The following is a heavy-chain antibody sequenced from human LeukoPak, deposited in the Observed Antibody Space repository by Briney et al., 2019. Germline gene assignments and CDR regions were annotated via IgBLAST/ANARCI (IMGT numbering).Heavy chain of an antibody. D-gene: IGHD2-2*01. CDR1: GGSISSYY. CDR3: ARASSTSLWGAFDI. J-gene: IGHJ3*02. V-gene: IGHV4-59*12. Sequence: PSETLSLTCTVSGGSISSYYWSWIRQPPGKGLEWIGYIYYSGSTNYNPSLKSRVTISVDTSKNQFSLKLSSVTAADTAVYYCARASSTSLWGAFDIWGQGTMVTVSS. CDR2: IYYSGST.